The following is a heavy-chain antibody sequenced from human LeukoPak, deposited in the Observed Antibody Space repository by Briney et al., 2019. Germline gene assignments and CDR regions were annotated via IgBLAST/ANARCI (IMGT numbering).Heavy chain of an antibody. CDR3: ARGGSYSGSTWGYYFDY. V-gene: IGHV3-64*01. J-gene: IGHJ4*02. CDR2: ISSNGGST. CDR1: GFTFSSYA. Sequence: GGSLRLSCAASGFTFSSYAMHWVRQAPGKGLEYASAISSNGGSTYYANSVKGRFTISRDNSKNTLYLQMGSLRAEDVAVYYCARGGSYSGSTWGYYFDYWGQGTLVTVSS. D-gene: IGHD1-26*01.